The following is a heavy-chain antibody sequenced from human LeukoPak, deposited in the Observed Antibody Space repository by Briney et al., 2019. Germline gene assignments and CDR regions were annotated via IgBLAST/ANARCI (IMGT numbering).Heavy chain of an antibody. CDR2: ISISSSYI. CDR3: ARGGLYDSSGYSPFDY. D-gene: IGHD3-22*01. J-gene: IGHJ4*02. V-gene: IGHV3-21*01. Sequence: GRSLRLSCAASGFTFSSYSMNCVPQAPGKGLEWVSSISISSSYIYYADSVKGRFTISSDNAKNSLYLQMNRLRAEDTAVYYCARGGLYDSSGYSPFDYWGEGTLVIVSS. CDR1: GFTFSSYS.